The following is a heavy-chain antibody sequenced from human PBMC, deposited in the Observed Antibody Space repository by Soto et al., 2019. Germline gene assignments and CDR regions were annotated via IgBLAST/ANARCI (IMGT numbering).Heavy chain of an antibody. D-gene: IGHD1-26*01. J-gene: IGHJ4*02. CDR1: GGSISSSNW. Sequence: PSETMSLTCAVAGGSISSSNWWSWVRQPPGKGLEWIGEIYHSGCTKYNPSLKSRVTISVDKSKNQFSLKLSSVTATGTSVDYCASLGNFGYLGQGTLGTVSS. CDR2: IYHSGCT. CDR3: ASLGNFGY. V-gene: IGHV4-4*02.